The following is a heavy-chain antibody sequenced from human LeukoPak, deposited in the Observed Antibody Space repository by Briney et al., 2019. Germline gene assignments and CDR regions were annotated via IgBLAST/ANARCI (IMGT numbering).Heavy chain of an antibody. CDR2: IYYSGST. CDR1: GGSISSSTNY. V-gene: IGHV4-39*01. J-gene: IGHJ4*02. Sequence: SETLSLTCTVAGGSISSSTNYWGWIRQPPGKGLEWIGSIYYSGSTYYNPSLKSRVTISVDTSKNQFSLKLSSVTAADTAVYYCTAPYFDYWGQGTLVTVSS. CDR3: TAPYFDY.